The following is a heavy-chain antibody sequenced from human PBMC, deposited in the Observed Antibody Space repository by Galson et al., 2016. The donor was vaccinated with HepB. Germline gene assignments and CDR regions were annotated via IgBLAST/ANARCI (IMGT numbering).Heavy chain of an antibody. D-gene: IGHD2-2*01. Sequence: SLRLSCAVSEFTVNSDYMAWVRQAPGKGLEWVSMIYSGGNTFYEDSVKGRFTISRDNSKNTVSLQMNSLKVEDTAIYYCATGNCSSASCLRGGGYFDNWGQGIFVTVSS. CDR1: EFTVNSDY. V-gene: IGHV3-66*02. CDR2: IYSGGNT. J-gene: IGHJ4*02. CDR3: ATGNCSSASCLRGGGYFDN.